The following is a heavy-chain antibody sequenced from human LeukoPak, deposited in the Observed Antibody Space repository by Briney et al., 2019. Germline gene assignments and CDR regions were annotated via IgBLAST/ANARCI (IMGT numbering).Heavy chain of an antibody. Sequence: PGGSLRLSCVASAFTFSDYYMTWIRQTPGKGLEWVSYISSRGYSIYYADSVKGRFTISRDNSNNSLYLQMNSLRAEDTAVYCCARGRRSYDSWGQGTLVTVSS. CDR2: ISSRGYSI. CDR3: ARGRRSYDS. CDR1: AFTFSDYY. J-gene: IGHJ4*02. V-gene: IGHV3-11*01.